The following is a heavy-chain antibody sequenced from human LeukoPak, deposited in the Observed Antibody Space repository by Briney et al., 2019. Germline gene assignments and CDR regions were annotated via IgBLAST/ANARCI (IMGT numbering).Heavy chain of an antibody. J-gene: IGHJ3*02. V-gene: IGHV4-30-2*01. CDR3: ARGKGYDSPSGAFDI. CDR1: GGSITSGGYY. CDR2: T. D-gene: IGHD3-9*01. Sequence: PSQTLSLTCTVSGGSITSGGYYWSWFRQPPGKGPEWIGYTFYNPSLKSRVTISLDRSKNQFSLNVSSVTAADTAMYYAARGKGYDSPSGAFDIWGHGAMVTVSS.